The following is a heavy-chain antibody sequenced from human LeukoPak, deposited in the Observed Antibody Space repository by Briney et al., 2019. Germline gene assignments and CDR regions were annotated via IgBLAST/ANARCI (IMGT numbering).Heavy chain of an antibody. V-gene: IGHV1-2*02. CDR1: GYTFTGYY. Sequence: GASVKVSCKASGYTFTGYYMHWVRQAPGQGLEWMGWINPNSGGTNYAQTFQGRVTMTRDTSISTAYMELSRLRSDDTAVYYCARGSRHYYDSSGSSNWFDPWGQGTLVTVSS. CDR2: INPNSGGT. J-gene: IGHJ5*02. CDR3: ARGSRHYYDSSGSSNWFDP. D-gene: IGHD3-22*01.